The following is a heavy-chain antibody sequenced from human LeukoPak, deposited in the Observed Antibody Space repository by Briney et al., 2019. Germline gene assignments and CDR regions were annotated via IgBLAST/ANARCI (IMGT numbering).Heavy chain of an antibody. V-gene: IGHV4-4*07. J-gene: IGHJ4*02. Sequence: SETLSLXCTVSGGSISSYYWSWIRQPPGKGLEWIGRIYTSGSTNYNPSLKSRVTMSVDTSKNQFSLKLSSVTAADTAVYYCARGRQWLGIFDYWGQGTLVTVSS. CDR2: IYTSGST. D-gene: IGHD6-19*01. CDR3: ARGRQWLGIFDY. CDR1: GGSISSYY.